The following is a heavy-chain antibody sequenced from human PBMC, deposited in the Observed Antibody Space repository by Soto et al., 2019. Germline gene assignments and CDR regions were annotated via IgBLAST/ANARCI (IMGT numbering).Heavy chain of an antibody. D-gene: IGHD2-2*03. CDR2: INPSGGST. Sequence: ASVKVSCKASGYTFTSYYMHWVRQAPGQGLEWMGIINPSGGSTSYAQKFQGRVTMTRDTSTSTVYMELSSLRSEDTAVYYCACLGIVLEAAALDDIDSCCQGTLLTVSS. CDR3: ACLGIVLEAAALDDIDS. J-gene: IGHJ5*01. CDR1: GYTFTSYY. V-gene: IGHV1-46*01.